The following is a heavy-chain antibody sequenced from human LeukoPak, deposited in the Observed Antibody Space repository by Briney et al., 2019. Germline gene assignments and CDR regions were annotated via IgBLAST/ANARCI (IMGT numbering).Heavy chain of an antibody. CDR3: AKGVEVIFDY. Sequence: PGGSLRLSCAASGFTFSSYAMSWVRQAPGMGLEWVSAIGGSDGNTYYADSVKGRFTISRDNSKNSLYLQMNSLRAEDTAVYYCAKGVEVIFDYWGQGTLVTVSS. V-gene: IGHV3-23*01. CDR2: IGGSDGNT. CDR1: GFTFSSYA. J-gene: IGHJ4*02.